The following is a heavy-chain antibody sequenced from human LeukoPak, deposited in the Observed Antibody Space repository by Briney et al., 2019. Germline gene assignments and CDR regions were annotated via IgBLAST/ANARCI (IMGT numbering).Heavy chain of an antibody. Sequence: GGSLRLSCAASGFTFSSYAMHWVRQAPGKGLEWVAVISYDGSNKYYADSVKGRFTISRDNSKNTLYLQMNSLRAGDTAVYYCAREQDIVVVPAARGGFDIWGQGTMVTVSS. CDR3: AREQDIVVVPAARGGFDI. CDR2: ISYDGSNK. D-gene: IGHD2-2*01. CDR1: GFTFSSYA. J-gene: IGHJ3*02. V-gene: IGHV3-30*01.